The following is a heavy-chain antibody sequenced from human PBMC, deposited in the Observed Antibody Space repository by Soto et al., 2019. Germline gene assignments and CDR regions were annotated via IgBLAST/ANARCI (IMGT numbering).Heavy chain of an antibody. Sequence: GGSLRLSCAASGFIFENFGMSCVRQAPGKGLEWISSISGSGFKKYYADSVKGRFTISRDNSKSTVYLELNNLSAEDTAVYHCAKNQGVELVPLATVDWFDPWGQGSVVTVSS. D-gene: IGHD1-26*01. V-gene: IGHV3-23*01. CDR3: AKNQGVELVPLATVDWFDP. J-gene: IGHJ5*02. CDR1: GFIFENFG. CDR2: ISGSGFKK.